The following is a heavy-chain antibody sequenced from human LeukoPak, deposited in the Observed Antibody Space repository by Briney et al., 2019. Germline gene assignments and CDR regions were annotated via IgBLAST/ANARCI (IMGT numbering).Heavy chain of an antibody. V-gene: IGHV3-48*01. CDR3: ARDHLYYEISGPRFDN. CDR1: GFTFSSYS. D-gene: IGHD3-16*01. J-gene: IGHJ4*02. CDR2: ISSSSSTI. Sequence: GGSLRLSCAASGFTFSSYSMNWVRQAPGKGLEWVSHISSSSSTIYYADSVKGRFTISRDNAKNSLYLQMNSLRAEDTAVYYCARDHLYYEISGPRFDNWGQGTRVTVSS.